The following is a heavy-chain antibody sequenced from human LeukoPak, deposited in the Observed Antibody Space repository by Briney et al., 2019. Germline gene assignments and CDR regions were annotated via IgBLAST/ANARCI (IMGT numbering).Heavy chain of an antibody. Sequence: KPGGSLRLSCAASGFTFSNAWMSWVRQAPGKGLEWVGRIKSKTDGGTTDYAAPVKGRFTISRDDSKNTLYLQMNSLKTEDTAVYYCTTDSPVVTLGGLVDYWGRGTLVTVSS. J-gene: IGHJ4*02. V-gene: IGHV3-15*01. CDR3: TTDSPVVTLGGLVDY. CDR2: IKSKTDGGTT. D-gene: IGHD4-23*01. CDR1: GFTFSNAW.